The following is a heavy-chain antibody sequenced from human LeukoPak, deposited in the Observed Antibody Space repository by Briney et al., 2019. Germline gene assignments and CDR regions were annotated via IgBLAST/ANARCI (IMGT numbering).Heavy chain of an antibody. CDR3: ARDDYLGY. J-gene: IGHJ4*02. V-gene: IGHV3-7*05. CDR1: GFTFSGYW. CDR2: INQDGSQG. Sequence: PGGSLRLSCAASGFTFSGYWMAWVRQAPGRGLEWVAHINQDGSQGNYVDPVKGRFTISRDNAKNSVYLQMDTLRAEDTAIYFCARDDYLGYWGQGTLVTVSS. D-gene: IGHD3-16*01.